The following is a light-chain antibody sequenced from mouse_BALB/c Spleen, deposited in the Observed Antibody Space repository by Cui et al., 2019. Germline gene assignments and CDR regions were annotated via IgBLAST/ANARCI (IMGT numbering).Light chain of an antibody. CDR3: QQGKTLPYT. CDR2: YTA. Sequence: DIQMTPPTSSLSASLGDRVTSRCRSSKEISNNLIGYQQKPDGTVKLLIYYTARLHSGVPSRFSGSGRGTEYSSTISSRGQEDIATDFCQQGKTLPYTFGGGTKLEIK. V-gene: IGKV10-96*01. CDR1: KEISNN. J-gene: IGKJ2*01.